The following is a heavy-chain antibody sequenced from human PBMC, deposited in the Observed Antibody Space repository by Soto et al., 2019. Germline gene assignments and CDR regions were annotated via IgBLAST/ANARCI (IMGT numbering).Heavy chain of an antibody. D-gene: IGHD3-16*02. CDR1: GFTFTSSA. CDR3: AVVSRVFDYIGGIFRSPFAFDM. J-gene: IGHJ3*02. V-gene: IGHV1-58*02. Sequence: ASVKVSCKASGFTFTSSAMQWVRQARGQRLEWIGWIVVGSGNTNYAQKFQERVTITRDMSTSTAYMELSSLRSEDTAVYYCAVVSRVFDYIGGIFRSPFAFDMGGKGKMVTV. CDR2: IVVGSGNT.